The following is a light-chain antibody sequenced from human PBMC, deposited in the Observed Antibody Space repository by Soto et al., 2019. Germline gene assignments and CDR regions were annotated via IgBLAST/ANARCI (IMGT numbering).Light chain of an antibody. V-gene: IGKV4-1*01. Sequence: DIVMTQSPDSLAVSLGERATINCKSSQSVLYSSNNKNYLAWYQQKPGQPPKLLIYWASTRESGVPDRFSGSGSGTDFTLTISSLQAEDVAVYYCQQYYSTPRTVGQGTKVDIX. J-gene: IGKJ1*01. CDR2: WAS. CDR1: QSVLYSSNNKNY. CDR3: QQYYSTPRT.